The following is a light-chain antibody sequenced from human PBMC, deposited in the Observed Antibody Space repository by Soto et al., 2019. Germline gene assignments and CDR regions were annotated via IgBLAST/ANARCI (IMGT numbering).Light chain of an antibody. CDR1: SRDVGIYNL. J-gene: IGLJ1*01. CDR3: CSYAGSSTYV. Sequence: QSALTQPASVSGSPGQSITISCTGTSRDVGIYNLVSWYQLHPGKVPKLIIYEDTKRPSGISSRFPGSESGITAFLTISGLQAEDEADYYCCSYAGSSTYVFGTGTKVNVL. V-gene: IGLV2-23*01. CDR2: EDT.